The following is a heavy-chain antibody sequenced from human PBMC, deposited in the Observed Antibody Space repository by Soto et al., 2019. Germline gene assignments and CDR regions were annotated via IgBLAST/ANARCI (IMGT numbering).Heavy chain of an antibody. D-gene: IGHD3-22*01. CDR1: AGTFSSYA. Sequence: SRKVSCKASAGTFSSYAISWVRQAPGQGLEWMGGIIPIFGTANYAQKFQGRVTITADESTSTAYMELSSLRSEDTAVYYCATAYYYDSSGYYGQIWGQGTMVTVSS. V-gene: IGHV1-69*01. CDR3: ATAYYYDSSGYYGQI. J-gene: IGHJ3*02. CDR2: IIPIFGTA.